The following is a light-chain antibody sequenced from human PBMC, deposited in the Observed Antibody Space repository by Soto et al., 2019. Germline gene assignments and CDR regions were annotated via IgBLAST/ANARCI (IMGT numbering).Light chain of an antibody. Sequence: IQMTQSPSSLSASVGDRVTITCRASQSISSHLNWYQQKPGKAPNPLMYTASNLQRGVPSRFSGSGSATELTLTISSLQPEDFAAYDAQQSYSIPIRVGPGIRLGIK. CDR3: QQSYSIPIR. CDR2: TAS. CDR1: QSISSH. J-gene: IGKJ5*01. V-gene: IGKV1-39*01.